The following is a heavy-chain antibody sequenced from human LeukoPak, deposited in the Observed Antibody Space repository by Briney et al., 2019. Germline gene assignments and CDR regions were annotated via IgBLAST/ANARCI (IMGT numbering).Heavy chain of an antibody. CDR1: GFTFSSYW. V-gene: IGHV3-7*01. Sequence: GGSLRLSCAASGFTFSSYWMSWVRQAPGKGLEWVANIKQDEIEKYFVDSVKGRFTLSRDNAKNSLYLQMNSLRAEDTAVYYCARGTRGYSGYDAKGAFDIWGQGTMVTVSS. J-gene: IGHJ3*02. D-gene: IGHD5-12*01. CDR2: IKQDEIEK. CDR3: ARGTRGYSGYDAKGAFDI.